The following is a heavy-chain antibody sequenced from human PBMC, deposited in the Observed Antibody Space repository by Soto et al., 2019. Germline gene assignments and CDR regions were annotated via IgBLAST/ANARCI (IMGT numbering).Heavy chain of an antibody. V-gene: IGHV4-61*01. CDR3: LRVRVAANISPHAFHI. CDR2: IYYSGST. Sequence: SDTCSVGDGSGSSGSYYRSWIQQPPGKGLEWIGYIYYSGSTNYNPSLKSRVTISVDTSKNQFSLKLSSVTAADTAVYYCLRVRVAANISPHAFHIWGPGTMVTAS. J-gene: IGHJ3*02. CDR1: DGSGSSGSYY. D-gene: IGHD2-15*01.